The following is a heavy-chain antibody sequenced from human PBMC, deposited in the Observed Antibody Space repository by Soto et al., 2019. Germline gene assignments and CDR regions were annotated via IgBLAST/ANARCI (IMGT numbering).Heavy chain of an antibody. CDR1: GGSMSSYC. Sequence: SLTGTVSGGSMSSYCWSWIRQPPGKGLEWIGYIYYSGSPDYNPSLKSRVTISVDTSKNQFSLKLSSVTAADTAVYYCARRYGGIFDYWGQGTLVTVS. J-gene: IGHJ4*02. CDR2: IYYSGSP. D-gene: IGHD1-26*01. V-gene: IGHV4-59*01. CDR3: ARRYGGIFDY.